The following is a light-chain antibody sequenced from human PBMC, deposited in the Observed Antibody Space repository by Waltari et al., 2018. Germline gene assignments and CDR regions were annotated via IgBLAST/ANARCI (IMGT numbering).Light chain of an antibody. J-gene: IGKJ4*01. Sequence: EIVLTQSPATLSLSPGERATLSCRAIQCVSSYLAWYQQTSGQDPRAPLYDASNTAPGIPARFSGGGAGTDFTLTISSLEPEDFAVYYCQQRSDWLLTFGGGTKVEIK. CDR1: QCVSSY. CDR2: DAS. V-gene: IGKV3-11*01. CDR3: QQRSDWLLT.